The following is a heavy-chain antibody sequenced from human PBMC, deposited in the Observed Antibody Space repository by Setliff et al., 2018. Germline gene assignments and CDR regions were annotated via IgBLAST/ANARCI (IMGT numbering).Heavy chain of an antibody. D-gene: IGHD3-16*01. CDR1: GFTFSRYW. CDR2: IKQDGSEK. CDR3: ARDGGEY. V-gene: IGHV3-7*01. J-gene: IGHJ4*02. Sequence: GESLKISCAASGFTFSRYWMSWVRQAPGKGLEWVANIKQDGSEKYYVDSVKGRFTISRDNAKNSLYLQMNSLRAEDTAVYYCARDGGEYWGQGTLVTVSS.